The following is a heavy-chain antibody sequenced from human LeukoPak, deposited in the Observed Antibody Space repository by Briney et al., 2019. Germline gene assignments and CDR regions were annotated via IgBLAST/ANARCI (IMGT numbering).Heavy chain of an antibody. Sequence: PGGSLRLSCAASGFTFSSYRMNWVRQAPGKGLEWVSSISSRSSYIYYADSVKGRFTISRDNAQNSLYLQMNSLRAEDTAVYYCARDFLSDENQLRLVAPFDYWGQGTLVTVSS. J-gene: IGHJ4*02. CDR2: ISSRSSYI. CDR3: ARDFLSDENQLRLVAPFDY. CDR1: GFTFSSYR. D-gene: IGHD2-2*01. V-gene: IGHV3-21*01.